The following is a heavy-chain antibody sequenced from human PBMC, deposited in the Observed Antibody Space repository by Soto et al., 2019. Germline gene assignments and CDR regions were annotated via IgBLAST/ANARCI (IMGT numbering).Heavy chain of an antibody. Sequence: PSETLSLTCTVSGGSISSSSYYWGWIRQPPGKGLEWIGHIYNRGNTYNNPSLRSRLTLSLDTSKSQFSLNLNSVTAADTAVYYCAGGVSGDKVEQWGQGTHVSLTS. CDR2: IYNRGNT. J-gene: IGHJ4*02. CDR1: GGSISSSSYY. V-gene: IGHV4-39*07. D-gene: IGHD2-21*01. CDR3: AGGVSGDKVEQ.